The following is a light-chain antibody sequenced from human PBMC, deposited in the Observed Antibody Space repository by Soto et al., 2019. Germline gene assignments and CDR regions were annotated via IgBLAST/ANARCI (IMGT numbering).Light chain of an antibody. CDR2: EVS. V-gene: IGLV2-14*01. CDR3: SSYTSDSTLV. CDR1: STDIGDYNY. J-gene: IGLJ3*02. Sequence: QSVLTQPASVSGSPGQSIAISCTGTSTDIGDYNYVSWYQQHPGKAPKLMIYEVSHRPSGVSDRFSGAKSGNTASLTISGLQAEDEADYYCSSYTSDSTLVFGGGTKLTVL.